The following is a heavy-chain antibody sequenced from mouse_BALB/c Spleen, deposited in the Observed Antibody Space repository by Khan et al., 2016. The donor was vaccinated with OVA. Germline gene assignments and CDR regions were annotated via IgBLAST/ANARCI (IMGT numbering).Heavy chain of an antibody. CDR1: GYTFTTYW. CDR2: IYPGDGYT. V-gene: IGHV1-87*01. Sequence: VQLQQSGAALARPGASVKLSCKASGYTFTTYWMQWIKQRPGQGLEWIGTIYPGDGYTRYTQNFKGKATLTADKSSSKAYMQLSSLTSEDSAVYYCASYRFDYFDYWGQGTTLTVSS. D-gene: IGHD2-12*01. J-gene: IGHJ2*01. CDR3: ASYRFDYFDY.